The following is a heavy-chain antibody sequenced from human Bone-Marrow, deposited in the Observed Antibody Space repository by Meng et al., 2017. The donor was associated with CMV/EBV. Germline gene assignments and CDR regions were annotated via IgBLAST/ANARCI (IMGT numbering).Heavy chain of an antibody. CDR3: ARAAYSSSWYPYYFDY. CDR2: ISASSTYI. J-gene: IGHJ4*02. Sequence: GGSLRLSCAASGFTFSSYGMNWVRQAPGKGLEWVSSISASSTYIYYADSVKGRFTISRDNAKNSLYLQMNSLRAEDTAVYYCARAAYSSSWYPYYFDYWGQGTLVTVSS. CDR1: GFTFSSYG. D-gene: IGHD6-13*01. V-gene: IGHV3-21*01.